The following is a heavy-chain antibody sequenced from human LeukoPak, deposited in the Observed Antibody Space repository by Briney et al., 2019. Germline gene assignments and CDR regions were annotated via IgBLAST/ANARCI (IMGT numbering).Heavy chain of an antibody. Sequence: PGGSLRLSCAASGFTFSSYAMHWVRQAPGKGLEWVAVISYDGSNKYYADSVKGRFTISRDNSKNTLYLQMNSLRAEDTAVYYCARSAPLWGSSSYYYYYMDVWGKGTTVTVSS. CDR3: ARSAPLWGSSSYYYYYMDV. D-gene: IGHD6-6*01. V-gene: IGHV3-30-3*01. CDR1: GFTFSSYA. CDR2: ISYDGSNK. J-gene: IGHJ6*03.